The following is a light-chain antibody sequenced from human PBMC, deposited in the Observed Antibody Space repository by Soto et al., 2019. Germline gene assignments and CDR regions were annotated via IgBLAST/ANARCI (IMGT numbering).Light chain of an antibody. V-gene: IGKV1-39*01. CDR1: QSISSY. CDR2: AAS. Sequence: DIQMTQSPSSLSASVGDRVTITCRASQSISSYLNWYQQKPGKAPKLLIYAASSLQSGVPSRFSGSGSGTDFTLTISSLQPEDVATYYCQQSRTFGQGTKVEIK. CDR3: QQSRT. J-gene: IGKJ1*01.